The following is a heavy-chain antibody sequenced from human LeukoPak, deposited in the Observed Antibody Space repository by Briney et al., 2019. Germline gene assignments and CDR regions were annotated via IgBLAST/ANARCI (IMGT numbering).Heavy chain of an antibody. CDR3: AYLSGVDAFDI. CDR2: IYFTGST. V-gene: IGHV4-39*01. J-gene: IGHJ3*02. D-gene: IGHD3-10*01. CDR1: GGLLSSSSHY. Sequence: SETLSLTCTVSGGLLSSSSHYWGWIRQPPGKGLEWIGSIYFTGSTYYNPSLKSRVTISVDTSKNQFSLKLSSVTAADTAVYYCAYLSGVDAFDIWGQGTMVTVSS.